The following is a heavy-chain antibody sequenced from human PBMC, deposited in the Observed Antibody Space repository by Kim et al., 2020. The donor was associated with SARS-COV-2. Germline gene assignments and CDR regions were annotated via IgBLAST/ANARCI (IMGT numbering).Heavy chain of an antibody. D-gene: IGHD3-10*01. Sequence: SETLSLTCTVSGGSISSGGYYWSWIRQHPGKGLEWIGYIYYSGSTYYNPSLKSRVTISVDTSKNQFSLKLSSVTAAATAVYYCARARITMVREALLDYFDYWGQGTLVTVSS. CDR3: ARARITMVREALLDYFDY. CDR1: GGSISSGGYY. V-gene: IGHV4-31*03. CDR2: IYYSGST. J-gene: IGHJ4*02.